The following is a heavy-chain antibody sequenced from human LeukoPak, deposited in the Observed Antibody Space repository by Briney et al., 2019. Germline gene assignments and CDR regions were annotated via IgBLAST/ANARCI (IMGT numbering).Heavy chain of an antibody. CDR2: IYYSGST. J-gene: IGHJ3*02. CDR1: GGSISSYY. Sequence: SETLSLTCTVSGGSISSYYWSWIRQPPGKGLEWIGYIYYSGSTNYNPSLKSRVTISVDTSKNQFSLKLRSVTAADTAVYYCARENVVVPAAGDAFDIWGQGTMVTVSS. D-gene: IGHD2-2*01. CDR3: ARENVVVPAAGDAFDI. V-gene: IGHV4-59*01.